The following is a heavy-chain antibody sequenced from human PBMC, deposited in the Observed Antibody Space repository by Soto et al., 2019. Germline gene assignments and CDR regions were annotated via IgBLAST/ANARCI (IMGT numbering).Heavy chain of an antibody. V-gene: IGHV4-30-2*06. CDR1: GASISYGGFS. Sequence: QLQLQESGSGLVKTSETLSLTCTVSGASISYGGFSWSWIRQSPGKGLEWIGYISHLESTYFHPSFNSRLTMSIDRTRNQFSLKLSSVTAADMAVYYCARGGGYDSLDYWGQGVLVTVSS. CDR2: ISHLEST. D-gene: IGHD5-12*01. J-gene: IGHJ4*02. CDR3: ARGGGYDSLDY.